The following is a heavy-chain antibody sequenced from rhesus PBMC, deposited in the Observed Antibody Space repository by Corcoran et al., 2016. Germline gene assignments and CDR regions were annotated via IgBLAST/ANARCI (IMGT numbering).Heavy chain of an antibody. Sequence: QVTLKESGPALVKPTQTLTLTCTFSGFSISTSGMVVGWIRQPPGKDLEWLALIYWDDYKYYRTSLKSNLTISKDTSKNQVVLTMTNMDPLDTATYYCARRRPNTYYSGSYYLDYWGQGVLVTVSS. V-gene: IGHV2S1*01. CDR1: GFSISTSGMV. CDR3: ARRRPNTYYSGSYYLDY. D-gene: IGHD3-16*01. CDR2: IYWDDYK. J-gene: IGHJ4*01.